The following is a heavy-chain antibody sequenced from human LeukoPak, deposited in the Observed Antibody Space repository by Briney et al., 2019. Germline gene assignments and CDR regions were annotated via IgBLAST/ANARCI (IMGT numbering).Heavy chain of an antibody. D-gene: IGHD3-10*01. J-gene: IGHJ5*02. Sequence: GASVKVSCKASGYTFTSYGISWVRQAPGQGLEWMGWINPNSGGTNYAQKFQGRVTMTRDTSISTAYMELSRLRSDDTAVYYCARDPMVRGVPNWFDPWGQGTLVTVSS. CDR3: ARDPMVRGVPNWFDP. CDR2: INPNSGGT. V-gene: IGHV1-2*02. CDR1: GYTFTSYG.